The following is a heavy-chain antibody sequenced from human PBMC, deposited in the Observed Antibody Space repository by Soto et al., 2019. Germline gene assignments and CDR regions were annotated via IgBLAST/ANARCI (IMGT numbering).Heavy chain of an antibody. CDR3: ARSHPTPGPSIYYYYYGMDV. CDR2: MNPNSGNT. V-gene: IGHV1-8*01. CDR1: GYTFTSYD. Sequence: QVQLVQSGAEVKKPGASVKVSCKASGYTFTSYDINWVRQATGQGLEWMGWMNPNSGNTGYAQKFQGRVTMTRNTSISTAYMELSSLRSEDTAVYYCARSHPTPGPSIYYYYYGMDVWGQGTTVTVSS. J-gene: IGHJ6*02. D-gene: IGHD2-15*01.